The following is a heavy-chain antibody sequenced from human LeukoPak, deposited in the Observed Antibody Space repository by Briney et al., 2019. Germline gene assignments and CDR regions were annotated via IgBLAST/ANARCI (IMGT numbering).Heavy chain of an antibody. CDR1: GAAVRRYS. CDR3: ARDDHCTTIDTCRPGI. D-gene: IGHD2/OR15-2a*01. J-gene: IGHJ4*02. V-gene: IGHV4-4*07. Sequence: PSETLSLTCNVSGAAVRRYSWSWIRQPAGRGLEWIGRFYTTGSTKYNPSLKSRVTMSVDMSKNQFSLKMSSVTAADTAVYYCARDDHCTTIDTCRPGIWGQGTLVSVSS. CDR2: FYTTGST.